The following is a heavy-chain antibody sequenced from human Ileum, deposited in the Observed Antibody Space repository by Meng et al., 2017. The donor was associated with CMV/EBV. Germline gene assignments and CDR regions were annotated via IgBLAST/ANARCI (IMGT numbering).Heavy chain of an antibody. CDR3: AREVNMLLPGGDVAFDI. V-gene: IGHV4-39*02. J-gene: IGHJ3*02. CDR2: SYYTGRT. Sequence: SETLSLTCAISGGSIDDIRYYWVWIRQPPGKGLEWIGSSYYTGRTYYNPSLKSRVTISVDTSKNQFSLKMSSVTVADTAVYYCAREVNMLLPGGDVAFDIWGQGTVVTVSS. D-gene: IGHD2-21*01. CDR1: GGSIDDIRYY.